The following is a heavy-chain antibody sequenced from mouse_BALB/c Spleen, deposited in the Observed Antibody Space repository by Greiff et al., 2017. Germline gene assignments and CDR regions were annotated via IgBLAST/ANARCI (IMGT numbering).Heavy chain of an antibody. CDR3: ARGYGNYVFDY. CDR2: ISYDGSN. CDR1: GYSITSGYY. D-gene: IGHD2-1*01. J-gene: IGHJ2*01. V-gene: IGHV3-6*02. Sequence: VQLKQSGPGLVKPSPSLSLSCSATGYSITSGYYWNWIRQFPGNQLEWMGYISYDGSNNYNPTLKNRISITPDTSTNQFFLKLNSVTTEDTATYYCARGYGNYVFDYWGQGTTLTVSS.